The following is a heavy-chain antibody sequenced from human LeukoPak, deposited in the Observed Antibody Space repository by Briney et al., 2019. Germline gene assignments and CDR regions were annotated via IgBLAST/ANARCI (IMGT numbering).Heavy chain of an antibody. CDR3: ARYHCGSTYCPGVDF. D-gene: IGHD2-2*01. CDR1: AGSINSGGYF. Sequence: PSETLSLTCTVSAGSINSGGYFWTCVRQHPGEGLEWIGYIWNSGNSYYNPSLSSRVIISADSSKSTFSLKLSSVTAADTAVSYCARYHCGSTYCPGVDFYGQGTLVTVSS. V-gene: IGHV4-31*03. J-gene: IGHJ4*02. CDR2: IWNSGNS.